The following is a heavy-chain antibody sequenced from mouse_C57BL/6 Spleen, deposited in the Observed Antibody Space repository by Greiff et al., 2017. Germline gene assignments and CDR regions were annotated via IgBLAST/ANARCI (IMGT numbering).Heavy chain of an antibody. D-gene: IGHD1-1*01. V-gene: IGHV1-52*01. CDR2: IDPSDSET. CDR1: GYTFTSYW. J-gene: IGHJ4*01. Sequence: QVQLQQPGAELVRPGSSVKLSCKASGYTFTSYWMHWVKQRPIQGLEWIGNIDPSDSETHYNQKFKDKATLTVDKSSSTAYMQLSSLTSEDSAVYDCARDYYGSSAAMDYWGQGTSVTVSS. CDR3: ARDYYGSSAAMDY.